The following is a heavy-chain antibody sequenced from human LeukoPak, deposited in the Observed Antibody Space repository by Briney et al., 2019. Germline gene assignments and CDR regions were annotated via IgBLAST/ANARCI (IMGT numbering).Heavy chain of an antibody. CDR1: GYTFSSFG. J-gene: IGHJ4*02. CDR3: ARGGGYCSGGSCYEFDY. CDR2: ISAYNGDT. V-gene: IGHV1-18*01. Sequence: ASVKVSCKASGYTFSSFGISWVRQAPGQGLEWMGWISAYNGDTNYAQKLQGRVTMTTDTSTSTAYMELRSLRSDDTAVYYCARGGGYCSGGSCYEFDYWGKGTLVTVSS. D-gene: IGHD2-15*01.